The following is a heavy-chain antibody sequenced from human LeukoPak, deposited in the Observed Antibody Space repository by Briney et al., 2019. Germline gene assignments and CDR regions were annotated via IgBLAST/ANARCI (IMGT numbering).Heavy chain of an antibody. Sequence: GGSLRLSCAASGFASSSYTMSWVRQAPGKGLEWVSAIVGSGGSTFYADSMKGRFTISRDNSKNTLYLQMNSLRAEDTAVYYCAKDRVGFWTYYFDYWGQGTLVTVSS. CDR1: GFASSSYT. V-gene: IGHV3-23*01. CDR2: IVGSGGST. J-gene: IGHJ4*02. CDR3: AKDRVGFWTYYFDY. D-gene: IGHD1-1*01.